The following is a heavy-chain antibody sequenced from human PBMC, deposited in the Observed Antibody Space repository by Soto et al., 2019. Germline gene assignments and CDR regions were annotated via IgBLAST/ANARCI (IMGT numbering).Heavy chain of an antibody. J-gene: IGHJ4*02. CDR3: ARRGDFDY. CDR2: IYHSGST. Sequence: KPSETLSLTCAVSGYSISSGYYWGWIRQPPGKGLEWIGSIYHSGSTYYNPSLKSRVTISVDTSKNQFSLKLSSVTAADTAVYYCARRGDFDYWGQGTLVTVSS. V-gene: IGHV4-38-2*01. CDR1: GYSISSGYY. D-gene: IGHD3-10*01.